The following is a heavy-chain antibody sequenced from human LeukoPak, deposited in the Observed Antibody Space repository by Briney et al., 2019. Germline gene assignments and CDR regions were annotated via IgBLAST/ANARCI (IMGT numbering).Heavy chain of an antibody. CDR1: GGSISSYY. CDR2: IYYTGSS. Sequence: SETLSLTCTVSGGSISSYYWSWIRQPPGKGLEWIGYIYYTGSSNYNPSLKSRVTISVDTSENPFSLKLSSVTAADTAVYYCARGLRGIMAGFDFWGQGTLVTVSS. CDR3: ARGLRGIMAGFDF. D-gene: IGHD3-16*01. V-gene: IGHV4-59*01. J-gene: IGHJ4*02.